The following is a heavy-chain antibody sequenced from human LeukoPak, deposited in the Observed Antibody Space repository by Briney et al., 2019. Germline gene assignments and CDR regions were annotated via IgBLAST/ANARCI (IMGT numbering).Heavy chain of an antibody. D-gene: IGHD6-13*01. J-gene: IGHJ6*03. V-gene: IGHV4-61*02. CDR3: AGQQLVFYYYYYMDV. CDR1: GGSISSGSYY. Sequence: SESLSLTCTVSGGSISSGSYYWSWLRQPAGKGLEWIGRIYTSGSINYHPSLKSRVTISVDASKNQFSLKLSSVTAADTAVYYCAGQQLVFYYYYYMDVWGKGTTVTVSS. CDR2: IYTSGSI.